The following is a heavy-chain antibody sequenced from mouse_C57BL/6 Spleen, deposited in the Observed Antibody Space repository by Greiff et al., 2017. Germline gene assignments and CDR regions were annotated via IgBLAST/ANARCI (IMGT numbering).Heavy chain of an antibody. Sequence: VKLVESGPGLVQPSQSLSITCTVSGFSLTSYGVHWVRQSPGKGLEWLGVIWRGGSTDYNAAFMSRLSITKDNSKSQVFFKMNSLQADDTAIYYCAKKDYSNYGGFDYWGQGTTLTVSS. V-gene: IGHV2-5*01. CDR1: GFSLTSYG. CDR2: IWRGGST. J-gene: IGHJ2*01. CDR3: AKKDYSNYGGFDY. D-gene: IGHD2-5*01.